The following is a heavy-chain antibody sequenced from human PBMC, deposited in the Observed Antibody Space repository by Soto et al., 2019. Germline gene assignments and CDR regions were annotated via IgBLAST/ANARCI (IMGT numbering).Heavy chain of an antibody. Sequence: ASVKIYCKASAYTFIRYAMSVVRQAPRQGLEWMGRINAYNGNTNYAQKFQGRVTMTTDTSTSTAYMELRSLRSDDTAVYFCGRERQWEPLPYCGPGTLVTVSS. D-gene: IGHD1-26*01. V-gene: IGHV1-18*01. J-gene: IGHJ4*02. CDR2: INAYNGNT. CDR1: AYTFIRYA. CDR3: GRERQWEPLPY.